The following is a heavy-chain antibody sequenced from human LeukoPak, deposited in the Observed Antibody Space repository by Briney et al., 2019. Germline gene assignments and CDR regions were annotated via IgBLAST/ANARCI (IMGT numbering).Heavy chain of an antibody. J-gene: IGHJ4*02. D-gene: IGHD1/OR15-1a*01. CDR3: AREGGRVVIGTFDH. Sequence: GGSLRLSCVASGITFSGSGMHWVRQAPGKGLEWVAFIQYDESSKYYADSVKGRFTISRDNSKNTVYLQMYSLRGEDTAAYYCAREGGRVVIGTFDHWGQGTLVTASS. CDR1: GITFSGSG. CDR2: IQYDESSK. V-gene: IGHV3-30*02.